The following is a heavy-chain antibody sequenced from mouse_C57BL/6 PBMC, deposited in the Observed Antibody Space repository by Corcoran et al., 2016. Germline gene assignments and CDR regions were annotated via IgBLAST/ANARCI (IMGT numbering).Heavy chain of an antibody. Sequence: EVQLQQSGPELVKPGASVKISCKASGYSFTDYYMHWVKQSHGNILDWIGDIYPYNGVSSYNQKFKGKATLTVDKSSSTAYMELRSLTSEDSAVYYCARVAHCGSRFFDDLGQGTTLTVSS. CDR1: GYSFTDYY. J-gene: IGHJ2*01. CDR2: IYPYNGVS. V-gene: IGHV1-31*01. D-gene: IGHD1-1*01. CDR3: ARVAHCGSRFFDD.